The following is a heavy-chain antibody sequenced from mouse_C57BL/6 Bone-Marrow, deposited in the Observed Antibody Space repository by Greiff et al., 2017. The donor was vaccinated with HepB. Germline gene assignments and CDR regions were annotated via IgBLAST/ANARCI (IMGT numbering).Heavy chain of an antibody. CDR2: IDPENGDT. CDR3: TTRDYDYDWVDY. Sequence: VQLQQSGAELVRPGASVKLSCTASGFNIKDDYMHWVKQRPEQGLEWIGWIDPENGDTEYASKFQGKATITADTSSNTAYLQLSSLTSEDAAVYYCTTRDYDYDWVDYWGQGTTLTVSS. V-gene: IGHV14-4*01. CDR1: GFNIKDDY. D-gene: IGHD2-4*01. J-gene: IGHJ2*01.